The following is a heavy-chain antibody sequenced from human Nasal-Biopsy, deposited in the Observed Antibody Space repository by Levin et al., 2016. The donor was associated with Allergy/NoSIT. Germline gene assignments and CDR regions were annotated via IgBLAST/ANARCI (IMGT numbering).Heavy chain of an antibody. Sequence: GRSLKISCAASGFVFRSYAMNWVRQAPGKGLEWVAIMAFDGRQQYSADSVKGRFTISRDNSKKTLYLQINGLRLEDAGVYYCARESLPDVSFDWPPRWKRGLDVWGRGTTVTVSS. CDR1: GFVFRSYA. J-gene: IGHJ6*02. D-gene: IGHD3-9*01. V-gene: IGHV3-30*04. CDR2: MAFDGRQQ. CDR3: ARESLPDVSFDWPPRWKRGLDV.